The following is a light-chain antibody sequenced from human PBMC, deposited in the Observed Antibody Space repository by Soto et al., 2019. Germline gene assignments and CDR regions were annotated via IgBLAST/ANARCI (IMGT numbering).Light chain of an antibody. CDR3: QSYDSSLSGFYV. CDR1: SSNIGAGYD. CDR2: GDT. Sequence: QSVLTQPPSVSXAPGQRVTISCTGGSSNIGAGYDVHWYQQLPGTAPKLLIYGDTNRPSGVPDRFSGSKSGTSGSLAITGLQAEDEGEYYCQSYDSSLSGFYVFGTGTKLTVL. V-gene: IGLV1-40*01. J-gene: IGLJ1*01.